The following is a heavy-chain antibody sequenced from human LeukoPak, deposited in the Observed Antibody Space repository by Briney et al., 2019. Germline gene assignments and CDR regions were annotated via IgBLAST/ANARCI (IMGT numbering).Heavy chain of an antibody. V-gene: IGHV3-30*18. CDR1: GFTFSSYG. CDR2: ISYDGSNK. J-gene: IGHJ4*02. CDR3: AKDKSRKNTGFYYFDS. Sequence: GRSLRLSCAASGFTFSSYGMHWVRQAPGKGLEWVAVISYDGSNKYYADSVKGRFTISRDNAKNSLYLQMDSLRLEDMAFYYCAKDKSRKNTGFYYFDSWGQGTLVTVSS. D-gene: IGHD2/OR15-2a*01.